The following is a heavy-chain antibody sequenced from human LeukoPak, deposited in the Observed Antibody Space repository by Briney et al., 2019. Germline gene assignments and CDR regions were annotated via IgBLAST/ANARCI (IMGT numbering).Heavy chain of an antibody. CDR1: GFTFTSSA. D-gene: IGHD3-10*01. CDR3: ARDPVRGVLYGMDV. V-gene: IGHV1-58*01. CDR2: IVVGSGDT. J-gene: IGHJ6*02. Sequence: SVKVSCKASGFTFTSSAVQWVRQARGQRLEWIGWIVVGSGDTNSAQKFQGRVTITADKSTSTAYMELSSLRSEDTAVYYCARDPVRGVLYGMDVWGQGTTVTVSS.